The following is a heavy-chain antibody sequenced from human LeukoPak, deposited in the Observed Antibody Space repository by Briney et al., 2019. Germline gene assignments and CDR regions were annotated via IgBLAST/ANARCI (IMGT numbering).Heavy chain of an antibody. V-gene: IGHV3-74*01. J-gene: IGHJ4*02. CDR1: GFTFSSYW. CDR2: LSSDGSTR. CDR3: ARDRGGGNDY. Sequence: GGSLRHSCAASGFTFSSYWMHWVRQAPGKGLVWVSHLSSDGSTRSYADSVKGRFTISRDNTNNTLYLQMTSLRAEDTAVYYCARDRGGGNDYSCRGTRVTVSS. D-gene: IGHD4-23*01.